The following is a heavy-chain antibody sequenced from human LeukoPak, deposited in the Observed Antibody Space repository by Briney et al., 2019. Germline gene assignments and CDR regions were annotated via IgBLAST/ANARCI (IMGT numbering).Heavy chain of an antibody. CDR1: GASISNSRFY. CDR3: ARHGCIAAWFDP. Sequence: SETLSLTCTVSGASISNSRFYWGWIRQPPGKGLEWIGSTHYSGKTYYKSSLKSRITISVDTSKNQFSLKLSSVTAADTAVYYCARHGCIAAWFDPWGQGTLVTVSS. D-gene: IGHD6-13*01. J-gene: IGHJ5*02. CDR2: THYSGKT. V-gene: IGHV4-39*01.